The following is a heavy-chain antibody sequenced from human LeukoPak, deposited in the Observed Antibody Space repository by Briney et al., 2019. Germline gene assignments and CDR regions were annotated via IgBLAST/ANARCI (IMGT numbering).Heavy chain of an antibody. J-gene: IGHJ4*02. Sequence: PGGSLRLSCAASGFTFSSYSMNWVRQAPGKGLEWVSSISSSSSYIYYADSVKGRFTISRDNAKNSLYLQMNSLRAEDTAVYYCASINYYDSSSYAYWGQGTLVTVSS. CDR1: GFTFSSYS. CDR3: ASINYYDSSSYAY. D-gene: IGHD3-22*01. V-gene: IGHV3-21*01. CDR2: ISSSSSYI.